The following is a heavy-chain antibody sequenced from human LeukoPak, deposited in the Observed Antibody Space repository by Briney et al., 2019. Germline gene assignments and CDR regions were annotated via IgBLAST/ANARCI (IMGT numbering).Heavy chain of an antibody. D-gene: IGHD3-10*01. J-gene: IGHJ5*02. V-gene: IGHV3-23*01. Sequence: WGSLRLSCAASGFTFSSYAMSWVRQAPGKGLEWVSAISGSGGSTYYADSVKGRFTISRDNSKNTLYLQMNSLRAEDTAVYYCAKGRWFGELLPNWFDPWGQGTLVTVSS. CDR3: AKGRWFGELLPNWFDP. CDR2: ISGSGGST. CDR1: GFTFSSYA.